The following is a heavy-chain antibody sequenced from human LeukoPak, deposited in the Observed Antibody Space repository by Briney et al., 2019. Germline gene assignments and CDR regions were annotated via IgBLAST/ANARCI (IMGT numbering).Heavy chain of an antibody. CDR1: GFTFDDYG. J-gene: IGHJ3*01. Sequence: GGSLRLSCAASGFTFDDYGMSWVRQAPGRGLEGVSSISSSRSYIYYADSVRGRFTISRDNAKNSLYLQMNSLRAEDTAVYYCARDSAWGQGTMVTVSS. CDR3: ARDSA. V-gene: IGHV3-21*01. CDR2: ISSSRSYI.